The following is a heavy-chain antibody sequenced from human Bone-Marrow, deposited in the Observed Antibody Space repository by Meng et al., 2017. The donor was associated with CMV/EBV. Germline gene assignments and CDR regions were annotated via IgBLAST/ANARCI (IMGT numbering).Heavy chain of an antibody. CDR3: ARAIGLGY. Sequence: GESLKISCVASGFIFSDYWMSWVRQAPGKGLEWVANIQQDGSTKNYVGSVKGRFTISRDNLRNSVYLQMNSLRDEDSAVYYCARAIGLGYWGPGTMVTGSS. CDR2: IQQDGSTK. J-gene: IGHJ4*02. D-gene: IGHD6-19*01. CDR1: GFIFSDYW. V-gene: IGHV3-7*01.